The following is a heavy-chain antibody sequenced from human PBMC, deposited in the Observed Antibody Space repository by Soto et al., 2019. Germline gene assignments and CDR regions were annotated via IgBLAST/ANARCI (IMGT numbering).Heavy chain of an antibody. CDR2: ISSSSSTI. CDR3: ARDTGEMATGADYYFDY. V-gene: IGHV3-48*02. Sequence: EVQLVESGGGLVQPGGSLRLSCAASGFTFSSYSMNWVRQAPGKGLEWVSYISSSSSTIYYADSVKGRFTISRDNAKNSLYLQMNSLRDEETAVYYCARDTGEMATGADYYFDYWGQGTLVTVSS. CDR1: GFTFSSYS. D-gene: IGHD5-12*01. J-gene: IGHJ4*02.